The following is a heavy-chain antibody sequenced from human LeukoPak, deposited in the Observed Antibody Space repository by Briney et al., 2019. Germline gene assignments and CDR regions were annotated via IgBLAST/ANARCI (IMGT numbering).Heavy chain of an antibody. CDR2: ISGSGGST. J-gene: IGHJ4*02. CDR1: GFTFTTYA. CDR3: AKDLTYSSSSWFDY. Sequence: PGGSLRLSCAASGFTFTTYAMSWVRQAPGKGLEWVSHISGSGGSTYFADSVKGRFTISRDNSKNTLYLRMNSLRAEDTAVYYCAKDLTYSSSSWFDYWGQGTLVTVSS. D-gene: IGHD6-6*01. V-gene: IGHV3-23*01.